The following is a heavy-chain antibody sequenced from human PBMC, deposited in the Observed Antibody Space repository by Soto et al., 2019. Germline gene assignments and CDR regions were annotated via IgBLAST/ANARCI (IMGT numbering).Heavy chain of an antibody. V-gene: IGHV3-48*01. CDR1: GFTFSTYS. CDR2: ISSRSGTI. Sequence: GGSLRLSCAASGFTFSTYSMNWVRQAPGKGLEWISYISSRSGTIYYADSVKGRFTISRDNAKNSLYLQMNSLRVEDTAVYDCARIGYCDSTSCFYWGQGTLVTVSS. D-gene: IGHD2-2*01. J-gene: IGHJ4*02. CDR3: ARIGYCDSTSCFY.